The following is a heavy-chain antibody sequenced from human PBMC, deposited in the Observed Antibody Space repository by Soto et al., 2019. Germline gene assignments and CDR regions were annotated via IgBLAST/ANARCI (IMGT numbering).Heavy chain of an antibody. Sequence: TSDTRSLTCTVSGGSISSSSYHWDWIRQPPGKRLEWIGSIYYTGNTYYNPSLRSRITISVDTSKNQFFLKLSSVTAADTAVYYCVRLIGMTTATSDRGFDTWGQGTLVT. D-gene: IGHD4-17*01. CDR3: VRLIGMTTATSDRGFDT. CDR2: IYYTGNT. J-gene: IGHJ5*02. V-gene: IGHV4-39*01. CDR1: GGSISSSSYH.